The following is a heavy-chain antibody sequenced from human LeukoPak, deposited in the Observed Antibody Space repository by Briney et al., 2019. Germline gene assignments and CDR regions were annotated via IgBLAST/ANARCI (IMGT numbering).Heavy chain of an antibody. CDR2: IYASGST. Sequence: SETLSLTCSVSGGSISSYYWSWIRQPAGKGLECIGRIYASGSTNYNPSLKSRVTMSVDTSKNHFSLKLSSVTAADTAVYYCARGPYYDSSKTSAFDIWGQGTMVTVSS. CDR1: GGSISSYY. D-gene: IGHD3-22*01. CDR3: ARGPYYDSSKTSAFDI. J-gene: IGHJ3*02. V-gene: IGHV4-4*07.